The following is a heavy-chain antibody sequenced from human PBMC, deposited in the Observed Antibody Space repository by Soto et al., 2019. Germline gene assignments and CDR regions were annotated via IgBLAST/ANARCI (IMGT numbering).Heavy chain of an antibody. CDR2: INHSGST. D-gene: IGHD1-7*01. V-gene: IGHV4-34*01. Sequence: QVQLQQWGAGLLKPSETLSLTCAVYGGSFSGYYWSWIRQPPGKGLEWIGEINHSGSTNYNPSLKSRVTISVDTSKNQFSLEMSSVTAADTAVYYCARGFNWNYYSWGQGILVTVSS. CDR3: ARGFNWNYYS. CDR1: GGSFSGYY. J-gene: IGHJ4*02.